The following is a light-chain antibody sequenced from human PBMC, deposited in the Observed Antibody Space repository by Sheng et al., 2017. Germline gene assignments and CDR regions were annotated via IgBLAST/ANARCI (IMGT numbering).Light chain of an antibody. Sequence: EIVMTQSPATVSVSPGERATLSCRASQSVNRNLAWYRQKPGRAPRLLIYGASTRATGVPARFSGSGSGTDFTLTISSLQSEDFAVYYCQQYDKWPLTFGGGTKVEIK. J-gene: IGKJ4*01. CDR1: QSVNRN. CDR3: QQYDKWPLT. V-gene: IGKV3-15*01. CDR2: GAS.